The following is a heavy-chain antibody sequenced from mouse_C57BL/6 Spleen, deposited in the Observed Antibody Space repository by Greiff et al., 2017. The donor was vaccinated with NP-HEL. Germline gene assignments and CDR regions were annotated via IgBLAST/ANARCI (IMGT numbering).Heavy chain of an antibody. CDR3: ARPSHYYGSSYDYFDY. V-gene: IGHV1-72*01. CDR1: GYTFTSYW. D-gene: IGHD1-1*01. CDR2: IDPNSGGT. J-gene: IGHJ2*01. Sequence: QVQLQQPGAELVKPGASVKLSCKASGYTFTSYWMHWVKQRPGRGLEWIGRIDPNSGGTKYNEKFKSKATLTVDTPSSTAYMQLSSLTSEDSAVYYCARPSHYYGSSYDYFDYWGQGTTLTVSS.